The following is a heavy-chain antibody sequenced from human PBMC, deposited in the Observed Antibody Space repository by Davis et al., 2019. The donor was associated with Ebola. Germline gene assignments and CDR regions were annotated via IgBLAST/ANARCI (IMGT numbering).Heavy chain of an antibody. Sequence: GESLKISCAASGFTFSSYAMHWVRQAPGKGLEWVAVISYDGSNKYYADSVKGRFTISRDNSKNTLYLQMNSLRAEDTAVYYCARCIAAALCYYGMDVWGKGTTVTVSS. CDR3: ARCIAAALCYYGMDV. J-gene: IGHJ6*04. D-gene: IGHD6-13*01. CDR2: ISYDGSNK. CDR1: GFTFSSYA. V-gene: IGHV3-30-3*01.